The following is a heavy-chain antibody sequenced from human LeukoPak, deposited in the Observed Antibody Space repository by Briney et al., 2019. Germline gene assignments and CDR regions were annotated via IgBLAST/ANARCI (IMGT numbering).Heavy chain of an antibody. Sequence: ASVKVSCKASGYTFTSYDINWVRQATGQGLEWMGWMNPNSGNTGYAQKFQGRVTMTRNTSMSTAYMELSSLRSEDTAVYYCARAGYYGGNVDYWGQGTLVTVSS. J-gene: IGHJ4*02. CDR1: GYTFTSYD. V-gene: IGHV1-8*01. CDR3: ARAGYYGGNVDY. CDR2: MNPNSGNT. D-gene: IGHD4-23*01.